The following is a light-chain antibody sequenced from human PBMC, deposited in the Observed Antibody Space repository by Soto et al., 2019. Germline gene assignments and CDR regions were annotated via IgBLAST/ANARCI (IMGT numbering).Light chain of an antibody. CDR1: QSVDWY. V-gene: IGKV3-11*01. CDR3: QQRSNWPHIT. J-gene: IGKJ3*01. CDR2: DAL. Sequence: EIVLTQSPATLYLSPGDRATLSCRASQSVDWYVAWYQQKPGQAPRLLIYDALKRATGTPDRFSGSGSGTDFTLTISRLEPEYFAVYYCQQRSNWPHITFGPGTKVDLK.